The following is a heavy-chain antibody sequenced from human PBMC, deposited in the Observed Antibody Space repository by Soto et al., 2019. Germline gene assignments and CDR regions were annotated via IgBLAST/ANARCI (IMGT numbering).Heavy chain of an antibody. CDR2: IIPIFGTP. J-gene: IGHJ4*02. Sequence: QVQLVPSGAEVKKPGSSVKFSCKSSGGTFSSYGISWVRQAPGQGLEWMGGIIPIFGTPNYAQQFQGRVTITADESTRTAYMELSSLRSDDTAVYYCARPLERGYTYGFIYWGQGTLVTVYS. CDR3: ARPLERGYTYGFIY. V-gene: IGHV1-69*01. CDR1: GGTFSSYG. D-gene: IGHD5-18*01.